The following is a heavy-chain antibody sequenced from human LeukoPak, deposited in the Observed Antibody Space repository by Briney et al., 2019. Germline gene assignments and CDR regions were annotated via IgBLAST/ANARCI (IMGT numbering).Heavy chain of an antibody. CDR2: IYYSGST. V-gene: IGHV4-31*03. J-gene: IGHJ4*02. Sequence: SQTLSLTCTVSGGSISSGGYYWSWIRQHPGKGLEWIGYIYYSGSTYYNPSLKSRVTISVDTSKNQFSLRLSSVTAADTAVYYCARSLLWFGELSTVDYWGQGTLVTVSS. CDR3: ARSLLWFGELSTVDY. CDR1: GGSISSGGYY. D-gene: IGHD3-10*01.